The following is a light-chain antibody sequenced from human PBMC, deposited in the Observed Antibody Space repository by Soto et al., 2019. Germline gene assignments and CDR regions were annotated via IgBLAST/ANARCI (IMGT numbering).Light chain of an antibody. CDR1: QRFTTW. V-gene: IGKV1-5*03. Sequence: DIQMTKSPSTLSPSGENRVTIIGRAIQRFTTWLPWYQQKPGKALKVLIYKAFNLKSGVPSRFSGSGSGTEFTLTISSLQPDDFATYYCQQYNTHSPYTFGQGTKLEIK. CDR2: KAF. CDR3: QQYNTHSPYT. J-gene: IGKJ2*01.